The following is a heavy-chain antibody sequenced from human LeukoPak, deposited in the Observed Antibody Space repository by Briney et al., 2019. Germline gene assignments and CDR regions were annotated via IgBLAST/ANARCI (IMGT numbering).Heavy chain of an antibody. CDR1: GGSFSCYY. CDR2: INHSGST. Sequence: SETLSLTCAVYGGSFSCYYWSWIRQPPGKGLEWIGEINHSGSTNYNPSLKSRVTISVDTSKNQFSLKLSSVTAADTAVYYCERRMRYKTASPVRVGYYYDSSGYYCDYWGQGTLVTVSS. J-gene: IGHJ4*02. CDR3: ERRMRYKTASPVRVGYYYDSSGYYCDY. V-gene: IGHV4-34*01. D-gene: IGHD3-22*01.